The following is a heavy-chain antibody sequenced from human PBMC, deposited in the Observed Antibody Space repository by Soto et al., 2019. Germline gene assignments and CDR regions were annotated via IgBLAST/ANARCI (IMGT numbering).Heavy chain of an antibody. CDR3: ARTTAVPNTLRSRYFFDY. V-gene: IGHV4-61*01. CDR2: VYYSGTT. CDR1: GGSVSDKTYY. Sequence: QVQLQESGPGLLKPSETLSLTCSVSGGSVSDKTYYWSWIRQPPGKRLEWIGYVYYSGTTNYNPSLKSRVTISVDLSKNRFSLRLSSVTTADTALYYWARTTAVPNTLRSRYFFDYWGQGTLVTVSS. J-gene: IGHJ4*02. D-gene: IGHD4-17*01.